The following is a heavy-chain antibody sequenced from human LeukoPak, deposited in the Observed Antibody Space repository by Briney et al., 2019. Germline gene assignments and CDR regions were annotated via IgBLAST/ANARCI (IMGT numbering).Heavy chain of an antibody. Sequence: SETLSLTCTVSGGSISTYYWSWIRQPPGKGLEWIGYVSNSGRANNNPSLNSRVTISLDTSKNQFSLKLSSVTAADTAMYYCARGVDSGWPHFDYWGQGTQVAVSS. CDR2: VSNSGRA. CDR3: ARGVDSGWPHFDY. V-gene: IGHV4-4*08. J-gene: IGHJ4*02. CDR1: GGSISTYY. D-gene: IGHD6-19*01.